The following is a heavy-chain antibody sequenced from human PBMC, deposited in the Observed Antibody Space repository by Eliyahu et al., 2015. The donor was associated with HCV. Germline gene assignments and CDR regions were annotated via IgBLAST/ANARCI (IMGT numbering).Heavy chain of an antibody. CDR1: GASVNIGGYY. V-gene: IGHV4-31*03. CDR3: ARGNSVGSGKFYFDS. D-gene: IGHD1-7*01. Sequence: QVQLRQSGPGLVKPSQTLSLTCSVSGASVNIGGYYWSWIRQYPGKGLEWIGYVYYSGSSYFNPSFRGRTSIAHDTSTNQFSLELTSMTAADTAVYYCARGNSVGSGKFYFDSWGQGTPVTVSS. CDR2: VYYSGSS. J-gene: IGHJ4*02.